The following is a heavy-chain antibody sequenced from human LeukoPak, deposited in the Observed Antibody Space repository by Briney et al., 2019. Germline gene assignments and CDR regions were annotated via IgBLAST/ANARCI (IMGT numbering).Heavy chain of an antibody. D-gene: IGHD3-10*01. CDR3: ARYYGSGGYPFDY. CDR2: IHYSGTS. Sequence: PSETLSLTCAVYGGSFSGYYWSWIRQPPGKGLEWIGYIHYSGTSHFNPSLKSRVFISMDTSKNQFSLRLDSVTAADTAVYYCARYYGSGGYPFDYWGQGALVTVSS. V-gene: IGHV4-34*09. J-gene: IGHJ4*02. CDR1: GGSFSGYY.